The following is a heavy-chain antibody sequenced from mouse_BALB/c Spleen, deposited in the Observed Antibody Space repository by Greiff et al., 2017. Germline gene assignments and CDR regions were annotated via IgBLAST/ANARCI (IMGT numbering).Heavy chain of an antibody. CDR3: ARTGNFYYAMDY. J-gene: IGHJ4*01. D-gene: IGHD2-1*01. CDR2: ILPGSGST. CDR1: GYTFSSYW. Sequence: VKLMESGAELMKPGASVKISCKATGYTFSSYWIEWVKQRPGHGLEWIGEILPGSGSTNYNEKFKGKATFTADTSSNTAYMQLSSLTSEDSAVYYCARTGNFYYAMDYWGQGTSVTVSS. V-gene: IGHV1-9*01.